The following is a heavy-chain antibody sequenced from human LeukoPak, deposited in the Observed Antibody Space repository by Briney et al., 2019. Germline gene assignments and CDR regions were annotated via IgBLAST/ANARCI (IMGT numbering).Heavy chain of an antibody. Sequence: SETLSPTCTVSGYSISSGYYWGWIRQPPGKGLEWIGSIYHSGSTYYNPSLKSRVTISVDTSKNQFSLKLSSVTAADTAVYYCARARYSYGEFDYWGQGTLVTVSS. D-gene: IGHD5-18*01. CDR1: GYSISSGYY. CDR3: ARARYSYGEFDY. J-gene: IGHJ4*02. CDR2: IYHSGST. V-gene: IGHV4-38-2*02.